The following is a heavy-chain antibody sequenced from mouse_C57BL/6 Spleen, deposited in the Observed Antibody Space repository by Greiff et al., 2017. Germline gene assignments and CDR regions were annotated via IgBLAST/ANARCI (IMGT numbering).Heavy chain of an antibody. CDR2: IDPEDGET. Sequence: EVKLQESGAELVKPGASVKLSCTASGFNIKDYYMHWVKQRTEQGLEWIGRIDPEDGETKYAPKFQGKATITADTSSNTAYLPLSSLTSEDTAVYFCAPFITTGYCDVWGTGTTVTVSS. V-gene: IGHV14-2*01. CDR1: GFNIKDYY. D-gene: IGHD1-1*01. CDR3: APFITTGYCDV. J-gene: IGHJ1*03.